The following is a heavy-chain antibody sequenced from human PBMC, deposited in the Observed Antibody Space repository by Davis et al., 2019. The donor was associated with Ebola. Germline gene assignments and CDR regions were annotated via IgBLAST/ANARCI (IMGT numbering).Heavy chain of an antibody. J-gene: IGHJ6*02. V-gene: IGHV1-8*02. Sequence: AASVKVSCKASGGTFSSYAISWVRQATGQGLEWMGWMNPNSGNTGYAQKFQGRVTMTRNTSISTAYMELSSLRSEDTAVYYCARPDLYSSSSDYYYYYGMDVWGQGTTVTVSS. CDR1: GGTFSSYA. D-gene: IGHD6-6*01. CDR2: MNPNSGNT. CDR3: ARPDLYSSSSDYYYYYGMDV.